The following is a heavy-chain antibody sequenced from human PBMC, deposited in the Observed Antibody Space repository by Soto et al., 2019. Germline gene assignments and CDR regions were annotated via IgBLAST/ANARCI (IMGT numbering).Heavy chain of an antibody. CDR3: ARDGLRFLEWLLGY. CDR2: IWYDGSNK. V-gene: IGHV3-33*01. D-gene: IGHD3-3*01. Sequence: PGGSLRLSCAASGFTFSSYGMHWVRQAPGKGLEWVAVIWYDGSNKYYADSVKGRFTISRDNSKNTLYLQMNSLRAEDTAVYYCARDGLRFLEWLLGYWGQGTLVTVSS. J-gene: IGHJ4*02. CDR1: GFTFSSYG.